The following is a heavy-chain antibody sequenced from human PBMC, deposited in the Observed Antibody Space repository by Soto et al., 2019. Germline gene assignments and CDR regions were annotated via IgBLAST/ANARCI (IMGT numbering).Heavy chain of an antibody. J-gene: IGHJ4*02. CDR1: GFTFNNAW. CDR2: IKSNTDGGTT. Sequence: EVQLVESGGGLVKPGGSLRLSCAASGFTFNNAWMNWVRQAPGKGLEWAGHIKSNTDGGTTAYAAPVKGRFTISRDDSKNTLYLQMDSLKTEDTAVYYCTTAYYAFWSGYAFDYWGQGTLVTVSS. V-gene: IGHV3-15*07. D-gene: IGHD3-3*01. CDR3: TTAYYAFWSGYAFDY.